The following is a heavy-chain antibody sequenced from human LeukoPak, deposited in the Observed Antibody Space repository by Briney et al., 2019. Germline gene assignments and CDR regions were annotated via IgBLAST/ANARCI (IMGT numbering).Heavy chain of an antibody. CDR2: INPIDGST. V-gene: IGHV1-46*01. CDR1: GYTFTNSY. D-gene: IGHD6-13*01. CDR3: ARQPYSSSWWLSSHVEVEYYFDY. Sequence: ASVKVSCKASGYTFTNSYMHWVRQAPGQGLEGMGIINPIDGSTTYAQKFQGRVTMTRDTSTSTVYMELSSLRSEDTAVYYCARQPYSSSWWLSSHVEVEYYFDYWGQGTLVTVSS. J-gene: IGHJ4*02.